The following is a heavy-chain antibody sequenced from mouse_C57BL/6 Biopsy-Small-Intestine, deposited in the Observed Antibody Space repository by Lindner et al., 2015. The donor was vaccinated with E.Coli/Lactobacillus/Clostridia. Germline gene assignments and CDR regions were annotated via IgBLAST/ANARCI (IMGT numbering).Heavy chain of an antibody. CDR2: IIPIFGTA. V-gene: IGHV1-81*01. J-gene: IGHJ1*01. Sequence: SVKVSCKASGGTFSSYAISWVRRAPGQGLEWMGGIIPIFGTANYAQKFQGRVTITADESTSTAYMELSSLRSEDTAVYYCARAPYQLPYYYYYGMDVWGQGTTVTVSS. CDR3: ARAPYQLPYYYYYGMDV. D-gene: IGHD1-1*01. CDR1: GGTFSSYA.